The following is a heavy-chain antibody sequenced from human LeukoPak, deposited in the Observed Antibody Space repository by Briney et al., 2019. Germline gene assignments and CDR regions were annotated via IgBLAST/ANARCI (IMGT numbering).Heavy chain of an antibody. D-gene: IGHD6-13*01. CDR3: ARRTGSSWYRSWLDP. V-gene: IGHV1-2*07. J-gene: IGHJ5*02. CDR2: INPNTGTT. CDR1: GYIFTVYY. Sequence: ASVVVSCKASGYIFTVYYIHWVRQAAGHGLEWVGWINPNTGTTNYAPRFQGRVTMTTDTSVTTAYLELKRLTPDDTAVYYCARRTGSSWYRSWLDPWGQGTVVTVSS.